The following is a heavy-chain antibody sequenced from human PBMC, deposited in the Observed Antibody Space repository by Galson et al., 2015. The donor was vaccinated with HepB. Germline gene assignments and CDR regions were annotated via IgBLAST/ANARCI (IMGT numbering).Heavy chain of an antibody. V-gene: IGHV3-21*01. D-gene: IGHD3-9*01. CDR3: ARASYYDILTGYYRPAYYYYGMDV. CDR2: ISSSSSYI. Sequence: SLRLSCAASGFTFGDYAMSWVRQAPGKGLEWVSSISSSSSYIYYADSVKGRFTISRDNAKNSLYLQMNSLRAEDTAVYYCARASYYDILTGYYRPAYYYYGMDVWGQGTTVTVSS. CDR1: GFTFGDYA. J-gene: IGHJ6*02.